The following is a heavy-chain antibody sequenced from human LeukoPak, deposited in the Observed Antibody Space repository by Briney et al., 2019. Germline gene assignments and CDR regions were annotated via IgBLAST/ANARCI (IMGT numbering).Heavy chain of an antibody. CDR1: GGSISSGDYY. V-gene: IGHV4-30-4*08. CDR2: IYYSGST. D-gene: IGHD2-2*01. CDR3: AGPSIVVVVLDAFDI. J-gene: IGHJ3*02. Sequence: SETLSLTCTVSGGSISSGDYYWSWIRQPPGKGLEWIGYIYYSGSTYYNPSLKSRVTISVDTSKNQFSLKLSSVTAADTAVYYCAGPSIVVVVLDAFDIWGQGTMVTVSS.